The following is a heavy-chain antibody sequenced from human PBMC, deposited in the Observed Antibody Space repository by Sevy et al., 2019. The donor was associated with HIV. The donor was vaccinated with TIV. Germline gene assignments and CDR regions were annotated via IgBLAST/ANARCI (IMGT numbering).Heavy chain of an antibody. Sequence: GGSLRLSCAASGFTFSSYSMNWVRQAPGKGLEWVSYISSSSSTTIYYADSVKGRFTISRDNAKNSLYLQMNSLRDEDTAVYYCARGYTGYDVGPLDYWGQGTLVTVSS. J-gene: IGHJ4*02. CDR3: ARGYTGYDVGPLDY. CDR2: ISSSSSTTI. CDR1: GFTFSSYS. D-gene: IGHD5-12*01. V-gene: IGHV3-48*02.